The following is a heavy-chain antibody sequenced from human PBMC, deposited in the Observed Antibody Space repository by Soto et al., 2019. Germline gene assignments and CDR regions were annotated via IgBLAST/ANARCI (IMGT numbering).Heavy chain of an antibody. J-gene: IGHJ6*02. CDR1: GFTFNYYP. CDR2: VSFDGGNK. D-gene: IGHD6-19*01. V-gene: IGHV3-30-3*01. CDR3: ARLPGPLVAVLYIYPLDGREAMSDVDV. Sequence: QMQLVESGGGVVQPGGSLRLSCAASGFTFNYYPMHWVRQAPGKGLAWVAVVSFDGGNKYYADSVKGRFTISKDNSKNTLYLQMNSLRREDTAVYYCARLPGPLVAVLYIYPLDGREAMSDVDVWGQGTTVTVSS.